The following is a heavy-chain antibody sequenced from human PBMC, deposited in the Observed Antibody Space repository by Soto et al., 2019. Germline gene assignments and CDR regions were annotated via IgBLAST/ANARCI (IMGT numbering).Heavy chain of an antibody. CDR1: GFTFTSYT. CDR3: ARARVYATGPLDF. Sequence: PWGSLSLSCAASGFTFTSYTMNWVRQAPGKGLEWVSSISSSSDYIYYADSMKGRVTISRDNAKNSLFLDMNSLTGEDTAVYYCARARVYATGPLDFWGQGTLVTVSS. D-gene: IGHD6-13*01. V-gene: IGHV3-21*06. J-gene: IGHJ4*02. CDR2: ISSSSDYI.